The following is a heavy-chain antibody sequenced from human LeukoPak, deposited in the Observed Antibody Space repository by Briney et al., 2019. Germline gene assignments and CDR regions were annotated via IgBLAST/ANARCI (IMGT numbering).Heavy chain of an antibody. CDR1: GGSISSYY. D-gene: IGHD6-19*01. V-gene: IGHV4-59*08. CDR2: INYSGST. J-gene: IGHJ4*02. CDR3: ARGYSTGWYGGFDF. Sequence: PSETLSLTCTVSGGSISSYYWNWIRQPPGKGLEWIGYINYSGSTTYNPSLKSRVTIPVDTSKNQFSLKLSSVTAADRAVYYCARGYSTGWYGGFDFWGQGTLVTVSS.